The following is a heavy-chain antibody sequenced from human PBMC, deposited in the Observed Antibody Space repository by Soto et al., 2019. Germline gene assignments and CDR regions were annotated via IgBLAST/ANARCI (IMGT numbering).Heavy chain of an antibody. J-gene: IGHJ3*02. CDR2: IIPMLGVR. CDR3: TIGSWSGEVFDI. Sequence: QVQLVQSGAEVKKPGSSVKVSCKDSGGTFSTYSMFWVRQAPGQGLEWMGRIIPMLGVRNYAQRFQDRVTIIADKSTATVHMELSSLSSEDTALYYCTIGSWSGEVFDIWGQGTKVTFSS. CDR1: GGTFSTYS. D-gene: IGHD6-13*01. V-gene: IGHV1-69*02.